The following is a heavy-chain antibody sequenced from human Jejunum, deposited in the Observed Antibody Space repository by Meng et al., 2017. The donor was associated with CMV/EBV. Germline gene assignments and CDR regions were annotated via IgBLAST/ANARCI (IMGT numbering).Heavy chain of an antibody. J-gene: IGHJ5*02. D-gene: IGHD1-26*01. Sequence: QVQLQESGPGLVKPSGTLSLSCTVSGGSISNYNWWTWVRQSPGKGLEWIGEVSHTGTTQYNPSLKSRVVISVDESKNQFSLKLSSASAADTAVYSCAKKNPGSPARFDPWGQGILVTVSS. V-gene: IGHV4-4*02. CDR3: AKKNPGSPARFDP. CDR1: GGSISNYNW. CDR2: VSHTGTT.